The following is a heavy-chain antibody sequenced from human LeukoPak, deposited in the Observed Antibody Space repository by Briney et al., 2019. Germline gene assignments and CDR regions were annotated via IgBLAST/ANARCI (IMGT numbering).Heavy chain of an antibody. CDR1: GGSISSYY. Sequence: SETLSLTCTVSGGSISSYYWSWIRQPPGKGLGWIGYIYYSGSTNYNPSLKSRVTISVDTSKNQFSLKLSSVTAADTAVYYCAREGYCSSTSCLHYYGMDVWGQGTTVTVSS. J-gene: IGHJ6*02. CDR3: AREGYCSSTSCLHYYGMDV. D-gene: IGHD2-2*01. V-gene: IGHV4-59*01. CDR2: IYYSGST.